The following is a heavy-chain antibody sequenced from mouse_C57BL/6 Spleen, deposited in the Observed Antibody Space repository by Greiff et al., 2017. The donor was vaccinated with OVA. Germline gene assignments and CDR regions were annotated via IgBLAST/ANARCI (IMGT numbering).Heavy chain of an antibody. D-gene: IGHD4-1*01. Sequence: EVKLMESGGGLVQPGGSLKLSCAASGFTFSDYYMYWVRQTPEKRLEWVAYISNGGGSTYYPDTVKGRFTISRDNAKNTLYLQMSRLKSEDTAMYYCARHPTNCDVPRYFDVWGTGTTVTVSS. CDR3: ARHPTNCDVPRYFDV. V-gene: IGHV5-12*01. J-gene: IGHJ1*03. CDR1: GFTFSDYY. CDR2: ISNGGGST.